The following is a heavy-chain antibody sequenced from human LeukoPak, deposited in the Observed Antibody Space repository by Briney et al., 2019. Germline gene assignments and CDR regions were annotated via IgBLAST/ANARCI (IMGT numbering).Heavy chain of an antibody. CDR3: ASDSPGYSSGSYFTY. CDR1: GFIFRTYW. V-gene: IGHV3-7*03. Sequence: GGSLRLSCAASGFIFRTYWMSWVRQAPGQGLEWVANIKQDGSEKYYVDSVKGRFTISRDNAKNSLYLQMNSLRDEDTAVYYCASDSPGYSSGSYFTYWGQGTLVTVPS. J-gene: IGHJ4*02. D-gene: IGHD2-15*01. CDR2: IKQDGSEK.